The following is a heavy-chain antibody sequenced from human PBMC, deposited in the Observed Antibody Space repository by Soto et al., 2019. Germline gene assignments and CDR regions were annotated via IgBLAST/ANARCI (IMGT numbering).Heavy chain of an antibody. D-gene: IGHD3-10*01. Sequence: EVQLVETGGGLMQPGGSLRLSCAASRFSVRTKYMSWVRQAPGKGLEWVSVYESGGSIYYADSVKGRFTISRDTSKNTLDLQMNSLRAEDTAVYYCARAGVTPDFFDYWGQGTRVTVSS. CDR3: ARAGVTPDFFDY. J-gene: IGHJ4*02. CDR2: YESGGSI. CDR1: RFSVRTKY. V-gene: IGHV3-53*02.